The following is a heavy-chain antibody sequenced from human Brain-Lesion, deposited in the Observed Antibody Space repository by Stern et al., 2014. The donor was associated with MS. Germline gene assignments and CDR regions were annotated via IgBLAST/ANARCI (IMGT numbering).Heavy chain of an antibody. CDR2: INPNTGGQ. CDR3: ARDQRGITIFGVVTDYYYLGMDV. J-gene: IGHJ6*02. Sequence: VQLVESGAEVKKPGASVKVSCKTSGYIFTGYYIHWGRQAPGQGLEWMAWINPNTGGQKYAQKFQGRVTMSRDTSISTAYVELSSLTSDDTAVYYCARDQRGITIFGVVTDYYYLGMDVWGQGTTVTVSS. D-gene: IGHD3-3*01. CDR1: GYIFTGYY. V-gene: IGHV1-2*02.